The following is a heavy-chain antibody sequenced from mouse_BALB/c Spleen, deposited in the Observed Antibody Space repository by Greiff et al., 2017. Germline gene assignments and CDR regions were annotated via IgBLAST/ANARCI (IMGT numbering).Heavy chain of an antibody. CDR2: ISNGGGST. V-gene: IGHV5-12-2*01. D-gene: IGHD2-1*01. J-gene: IGHJ3*01. Sequence: DVKLVASGGGLVQPGGSLKLSCAASGFPFSSYTLSWVRQTPEKRLEWVAYISNGGGSTYYPDTVKGRFTISRDNAKNTLYLQMSSLKSEDTAMYYCARHDGNYIAYWGEGTLVTVSA. CDR3: ARHDGNYIAY. CDR1: GFPFSSYT.